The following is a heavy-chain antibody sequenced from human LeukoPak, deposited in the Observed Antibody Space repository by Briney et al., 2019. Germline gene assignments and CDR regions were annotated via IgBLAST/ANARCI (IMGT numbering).Heavy chain of an antibody. D-gene: IGHD2-2*02. CDR3: ARNSLIPRPYYYYGMDV. CDR1: GFTFSSYG. J-gene: IGHJ6*02. CDR2: IWYDGSNK. V-gene: IGHV3-33*01. Sequence: GGSLRLSCAASGFTFSSYGMHWVRQAPGKGLEWVAVIWYDGSNKYYADSVKGRFTISRDNSKNTLYLQMNSLRAEDTAVYYCARNSLIPRPYYYYGMDVWGQGTMVTVSS.